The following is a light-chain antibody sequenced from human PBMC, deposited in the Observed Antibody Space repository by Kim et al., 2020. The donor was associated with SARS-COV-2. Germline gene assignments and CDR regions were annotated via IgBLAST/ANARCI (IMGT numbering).Light chain of an antibody. CDR2: GNS. Sequence: GQRVTISCTGSSSNIGAGYDVHWYQQLPETAPKLLIYGNSHRPSGVPDRFSGSKSGTSASLAITGLQAEDEADYYCQSYDSSLRGVFGGGTQLTVL. J-gene: IGLJ3*02. V-gene: IGLV1-40*01. CDR1: SSNIGAGYD. CDR3: QSYDSSLRGV.